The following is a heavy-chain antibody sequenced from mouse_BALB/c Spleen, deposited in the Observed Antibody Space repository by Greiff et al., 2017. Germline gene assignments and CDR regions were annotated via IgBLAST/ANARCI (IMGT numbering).Heavy chain of an antibody. D-gene: IGHD1-1*01. Sequence: QVQLQQSGPELVKPGASVRISCKASGYTFTSYYIHWVKQRPGQGLEWIGWIYPGNVNTKYNEKFKGKATLTADKSSSTAYMQLSSLTSEDSAVYFCARSNYGSSPYYAMDYWGQGTSVTVSS. J-gene: IGHJ4*01. CDR1: GYTFTSYY. V-gene: IGHV1S56*01. CDR2: IYPGNVNT. CDR3: ARSNYGSSPYYAMDY.